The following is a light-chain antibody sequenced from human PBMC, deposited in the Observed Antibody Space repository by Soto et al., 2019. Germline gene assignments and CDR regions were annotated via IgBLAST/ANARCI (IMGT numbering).Light chain of an antibody. J-gene: IGKJ3*01. Sequence: EIVLTQSPGTLSLSPGERDTLSCRASQSISRNYLAWYQQKPGQAPRLLIYGASSRATGIADRFSGSGSGTDFTLTISRLEPEDFAVYYCQQYGSSPTFGPGTKVDIK. CDR1: QSISRNY. V-gene: IGKV3-20*01. CDR3: QQYGSSPT. CDR2: GAS.